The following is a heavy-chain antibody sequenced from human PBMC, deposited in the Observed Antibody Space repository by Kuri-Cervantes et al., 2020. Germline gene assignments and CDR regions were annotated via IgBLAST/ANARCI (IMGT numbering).Heavy chain of an antibody. Sequence: GESLKISCAASGFTFSDYYMSWIRQAPGKGLEWVSSISSSSSYIYYADSVKGRFTISRDNAKNSLYLQMNSLRAEDTAVYYCARDGSITIFGVVSPWDYYYYYYMDVWGKGTTVTVSS. V-gene: IGHV3-11*06. D-gene: IGHD3-3*01. CDR1: GFTFSDYY. CDR2: ISSSSSYI. J-gene: IGHJ6*03. CDR3: ARDGSITIFGVVSPWDYYYYYYMDV.